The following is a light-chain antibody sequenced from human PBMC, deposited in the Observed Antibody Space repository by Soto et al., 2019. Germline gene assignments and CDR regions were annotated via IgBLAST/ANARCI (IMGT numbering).Light chain of an antibody. J-gene: IGKJ3*01. Sequence: EIVMTQSPATLSVSPGARATLSCRASQSVSGKLAWYQQKPGQAPRLLIYGASTRATGVPARFSGSGSGTDFTLTISSLQSEDFAVYYCQQYNSWPPNTFGPGTKVD. V-gene: IGKV3-15*01. CDR2: GAS. CDR3: QQYNSWPPNT. CDR1: QSVSGK.